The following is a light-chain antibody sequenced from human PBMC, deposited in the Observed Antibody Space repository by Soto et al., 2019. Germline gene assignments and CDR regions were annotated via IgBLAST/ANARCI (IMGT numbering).Light chain of an antibody. Sequence: EIVLTQSPGTLSLSPGERATLSCRASQTVSSNYLAWYQQKPGQAPRLLIYDASSRATGVPVRFSGSGSGTDFTLTISRLAPEDFAVYYCQQFGSSPPLSFGGGTKVEMK. CDR2: DAS. CDR1: QTVSSNY. V-gene: IGKV3-20*01. CDR3: QQFGSSPPLS. J-gene: IGKJ4*01.